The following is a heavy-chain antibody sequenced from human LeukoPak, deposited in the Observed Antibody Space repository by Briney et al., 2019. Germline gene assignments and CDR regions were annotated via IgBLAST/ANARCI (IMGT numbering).Heavy chain of an antibody. CDR2: IYHSGST. D-gene: IGHD5-24*01. Sequence: SGTLSLTCAVSGGSISSSNWWSWVRQPPGKGLEWIGEIYHSGSTNYNPSLKSRVTISVDKSKNQFSLKLSSVTAADTAVYYCARQMATIGGPFDYWGQGNLVTVSS. J-gene: IGHJ4*02. CDR1: GGSISSSNW. V-gene: IGHV4-4*02. CDR3: ARQMATIGGPFDY.